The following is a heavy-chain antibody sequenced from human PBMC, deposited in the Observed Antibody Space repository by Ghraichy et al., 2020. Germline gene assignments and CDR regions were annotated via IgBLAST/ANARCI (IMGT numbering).Heavy chain of an antibody. CDR2: IKQDGSEK. CDR1: GFTFSSYW. Sequence: GGSLRLSCAASGFTFSSYWMSWVRQAPGKGLEWVANIKQDGSEKYYVDSVKGRFTISRDNAKNSLYLQMNSLRAEDTAVYYCARLYYDFWSGYEALDYWGQGTLVTVSS. CDR3: ARLYYDFWSGYEALDY. J-gene: IGHJ4*02. V-gene: IGHV3-7*01. D-gene: IGHD3-3*01.